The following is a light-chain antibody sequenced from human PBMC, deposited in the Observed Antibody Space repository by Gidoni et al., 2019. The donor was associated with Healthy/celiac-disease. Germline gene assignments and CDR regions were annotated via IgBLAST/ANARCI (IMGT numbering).Light chain of an antibody. V-gene: IGKV1-9*01. Sequence: DIQFTQSPSFLSASVGDRVTITSRASQGISSYLAWYQQKPGKAPKLLIYAASTLQSGVPSRFSGSGSGTEFTLTSSSLQPEDFATYYCQQLNSYPFFGQGTKLEIK. J-gene: IGKJ2*01. CDR3: QQLNSYPF. CDR1: QGISSY. CDR2: AAS.